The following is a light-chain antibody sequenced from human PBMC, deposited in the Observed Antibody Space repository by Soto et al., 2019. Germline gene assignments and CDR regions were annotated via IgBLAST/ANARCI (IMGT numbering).Light chain of an antibody. CDR2: DAS. CDR1: QSISSW. J-gene: IGKJ1*01. Sequence: DIQMTQSPSTLSASVGDRVTIPCRASQSISSWLAWYQQKPGKAPKLLIYDASSLESGVPSRFSGSGSGTDFTLTISILQPDDVATYYCQQYNSYWTFGQGTKVDIK. CDR3: QQYNSYWT. V-gene: IGKV1-5*01.